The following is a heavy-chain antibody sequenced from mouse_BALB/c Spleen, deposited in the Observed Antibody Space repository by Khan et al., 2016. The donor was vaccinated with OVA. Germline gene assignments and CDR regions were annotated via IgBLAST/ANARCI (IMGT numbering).Heavy chain of an antibody. D-gene: IGHD2-10*01. J-gene: IGHJ4*01. CDR3: ARAYYGNYREAMDY. V-gene: IGHV2-6-7*01. CDR1: GFSLTGYG. CDR2: IWGDGST. Sequence: VELVESGPGLVAPSQSLSITCTVSGFSLTGYGVNWVRQPPGKGLVWLGMIWGDGSTAYNSGLKSRLSISKDNSKSQVFLKMNSLQTDDTASYYGARAYYGNYREAMDYWGQGASVTVSA.